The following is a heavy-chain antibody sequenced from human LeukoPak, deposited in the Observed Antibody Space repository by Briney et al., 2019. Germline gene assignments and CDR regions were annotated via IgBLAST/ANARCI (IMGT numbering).Heavy chain of an antibody. V-gene: IGHV3-21*01. Sequence: GGSLRLSCAASGFTFSSYSMNWVRQAPGKGLEWVSSISSSSSYIYYADSVKGRFTISGDNAKNSLYLQMNSLRAEDTAVYYCARVSYDDILTGYSYFDYWGQGTLVTVSS. CDR2: ISSSSSYI. J-gene: IGHJ4*02. CDR1: GFTFSSYS. D-gene: IGHD3-9*01. CDR3: ARVSYDDILTGYSYFDY.